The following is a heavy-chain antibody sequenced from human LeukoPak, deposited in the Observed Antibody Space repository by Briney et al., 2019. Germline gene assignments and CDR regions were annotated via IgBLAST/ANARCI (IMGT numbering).Heavy chain of an antibody. CDR1: GGTVSSYV. CDR2: IIPIFGTT. D-gene: IGHD6-19*01. J-gene: IGHJ4*02. V-gene: IGHV1-69*13. CDR3: ARDGPWLVYDY. Sequence: SVTVSCKASGGTVSSYVISWVRQAPGQGLEWMGGIIPIFGTTNYAQKFQGRVTITADESTSTAYMELSSLRSEDTAVYYCARDGPWLVYDYWGQGTLVTVSS.